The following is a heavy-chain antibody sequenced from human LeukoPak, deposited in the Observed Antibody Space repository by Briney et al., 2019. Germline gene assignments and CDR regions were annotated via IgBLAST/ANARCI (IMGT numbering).Heavy chain of an antibody. CDR1: GFRFSDYY. CDR3: ARETVDCSGGTCYDNYFDY. V-gene: IGHV3-11*04. Sequence: GGSLRLSCAASGFRFSDYYMSWIRQAPGKGLEWISHISGTSNTIYYAASVKGRFTISRDNAKNSLDLQMSSLRAEDTAVYYCARETVDCSGGTCYDNYFDYWGQGTLVTVSS. J-gene: IGHJ4*02. D-gene: IGHD2-15*01. CDR2: ISGTSNTI.